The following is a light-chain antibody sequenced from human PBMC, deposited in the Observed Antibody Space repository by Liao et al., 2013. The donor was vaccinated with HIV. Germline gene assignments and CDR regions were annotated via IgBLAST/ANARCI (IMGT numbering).Light chain of an antibody. Sequence: SYVLTQPPSVSVAPGKTASITCGGNNIGTKSVHWYQQRPGQAPVLVIFYDSDRPSGIPERFSGSNSGNTATLTISRVEAGDEADYYCQCGDSSXXVFVRG. CDR2: YDS. J-gene: IGLJ7*01. CDR1: NIGTKS. CDR3: QCGDSSXXV. V-gene: IGLV3-21*04.